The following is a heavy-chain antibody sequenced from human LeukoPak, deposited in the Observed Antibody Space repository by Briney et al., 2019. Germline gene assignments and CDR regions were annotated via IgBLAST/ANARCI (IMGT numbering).Heavy chain of an antibody. CDR2: ISAYNGNT. J-gene: IGHJ5*02. CDR1: GYTFTSYG. CDR3: ARRWLHNNWFDP. Sequence: ASVKVSCKASGYTFTSYGITWVRQAPGQGLEWMGWISAYNGNTDYAQKLQGRVTMTTDTSTSTAYMELRSLRSDDTAVYYCARRWLHNNWFDPWGQGTLVTVSS. V-gene: IGHV1-18*01. D-gene: IGHD5-24*01.